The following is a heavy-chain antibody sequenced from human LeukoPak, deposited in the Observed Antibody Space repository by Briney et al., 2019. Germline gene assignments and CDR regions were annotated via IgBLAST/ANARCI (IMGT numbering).Heavy chain of an antibody. CDR1: GGSISSYY. J-gene: IGHJ4*02. CDR2: IYYTGST. CDR3: ARENINALFDY. V-gene: IGHV4-59*13. D-gene: IGHD1/OR15-1a*01. Sequence: PSETLSLTCTVSGGSISSYYWSWVRQPPGKGLEWIGYIYYTGSTNYNPSLKSRVTISVDTSKNQFSLKLSSVTASDTAVYYCARENINALFDYWGQGTLVTVSS.